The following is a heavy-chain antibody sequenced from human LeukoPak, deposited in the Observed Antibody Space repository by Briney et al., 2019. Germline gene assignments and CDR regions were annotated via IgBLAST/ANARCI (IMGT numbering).Heavy chain of an antibody. CDR1: GYSFTSYW. Sequence: GESLKISCKGSGYSFTSYWVAWVRQMPGKGLEWMGIIYPHDSDTRYSPSFQGQVTISADKSISTAYLQWSSLKASDTAMYYCARRGYCSGGGCHSSAFVIWGQGTMVTVSS. CDR3: ARRGYCSGGGCHSSAFVI. J-gene: IGHJ3*02. D-gene: IGHD2-15*01. V-gene: IGHV5-51*01. CDR2: IYPHDSDT.